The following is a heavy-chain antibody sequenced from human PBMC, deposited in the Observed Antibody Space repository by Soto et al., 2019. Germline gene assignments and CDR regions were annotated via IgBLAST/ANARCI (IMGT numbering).Heavy chain of an antibody. V-gene: IGHV4-31*03. CDR3: ARDGRLVNYYYYGMDV. CDR2: IYYSGST. D-gene: IGHD6-13*01. J-gene: IGHJ6*02. CDR1: GGSISSGAYY. Sequence: QVQLQESGPGLVKPSQTLSLTCSVSGGSISSGAYYWTLIRQQPGKGLEWMGYIYYSGSTYYTPSLKSRVTISVATSKKQFSLKLRSVTASDTAVYYCARDGRLVNYYYYGMDVLGQGTTVTVSS.